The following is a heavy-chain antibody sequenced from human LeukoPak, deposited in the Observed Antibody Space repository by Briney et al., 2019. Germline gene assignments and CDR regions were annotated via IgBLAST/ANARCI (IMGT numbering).Heavy chain of an antibody. V-gene: IGHV3-30*04. J-gene: IGHJ4*02. CDR2: ISYDGSNK. CDR1: GFTLSSYA. Sequence: GRSLRLSCAASGFTLSSYAMHWVRQAPGKGLEWVAVISYDGSNKYYADSVKGRFTISRDNSKNTLYLQMNSLRAEDTAVYYCARDSEMAIDYWGQGTLVTVSS. D-gene: IGHD5-24*01. CDR3: ARDSEMAIDY.